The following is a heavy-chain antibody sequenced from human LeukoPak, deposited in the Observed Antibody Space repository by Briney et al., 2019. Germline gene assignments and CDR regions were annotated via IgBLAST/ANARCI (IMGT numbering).Heavy chain of an antibody. CDR1: EFTFSNN. CDR2: ISGSGKYI. J-gene: IGHJ4*02. D-gene: IGHD3-3*01. Sequence: GGSLRLSCAASEFTFSNNMNWVRQAPGKGLEWVSCISGSGKYIYYADSVKGRFTIFRDNAKNSLYLQMNSLRAEDTAVYYCAREPFWSGYYSNLHFDYWGQGTLVTVSS. CDR3: AREPFWSGYYSNLHFDY. V-gene: IGHV3-21*01.